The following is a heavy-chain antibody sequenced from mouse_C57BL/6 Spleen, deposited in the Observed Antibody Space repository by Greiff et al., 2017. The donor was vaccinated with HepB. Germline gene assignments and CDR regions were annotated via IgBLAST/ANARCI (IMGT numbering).Heavy chain of an antibody. J-gene: IGHJ2*01. CDR1: GYTFTSYW. D-gene: IGHD2-3*01. V-gene: IGHV1-55*01. CDR3: ARRNFYDAYFDY. Sequence: QVQLKQPGAELVKPGASVKMSCKASGYTFTSYWITWVKQRPGQGLEWIGDIYPGSGSTNYNEKFKSKATLTVDTSSSTAYMQLSSLTSEDSAVYYCARRNFYDAYFDYWGQGTTLTVSS. CDR2: IYPGSGST.